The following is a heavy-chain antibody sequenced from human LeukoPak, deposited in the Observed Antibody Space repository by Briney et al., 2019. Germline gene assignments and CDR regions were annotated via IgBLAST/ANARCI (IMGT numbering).Heavy chain of an antibody. CDR1: GHSISSGYY. CDR2: IYYSGST. V-gene: IGHV4-38-2*02. J-gene: IGHJ4*02. D-gene: IGHD2-2*01. CDR3: ARRTETFTDY. Sequence: PSETLSLTCTVSGHSISSGYYWGWIRQPPGKGLEWIGSIYYSGSTYYNPSLKSRVTISVDTSKNQFSLKLSSVTAADTAVYYCARRTETFTDYWGQGTLVTVSS.